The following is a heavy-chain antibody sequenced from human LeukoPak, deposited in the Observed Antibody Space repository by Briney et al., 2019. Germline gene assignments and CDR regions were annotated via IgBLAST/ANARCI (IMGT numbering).Heavy chain of an antibody. Sequence: SVKVSCKASGGTFSSYAISWVRQAPGQGLEWMGRIIPIFGIANYAQKFQGRVTVTADKSTSTAYMELSSLRSEDTAVYYCAREGIVVVPAAIVAFDIWGQGTVVTVSS. V-gene: IGHV1-69*04. D-gene: IGHD2-2*01. CDR3: AREGIVVVPAAIVAFDI. CDR1: GGTFSSYA. J-gene: IGHJ3*02. CDR2: IIPIFGIA.